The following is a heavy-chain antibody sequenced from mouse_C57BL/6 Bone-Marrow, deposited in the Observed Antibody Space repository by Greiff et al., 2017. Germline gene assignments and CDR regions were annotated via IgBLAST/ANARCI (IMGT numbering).Heavy chain of an antibody. J-gene: IGHJ3*01. V-gene: IGHV1-18*01. CDR1: GYTFTDYN. CDR2: INPNNGGT. Sequence: EVQVVESGPELVKPGASVKIPCKASGYTFTDYNMDWVKQSHGKSLEWIGDINPNNGGTIYNQKFKGKATLTADKSSSTAYMQLSSLTSEDSAVYFCARREYYPLAYWGQGTLVTVSA. CDR3: ARREYYPLAY. D-gene: IGHD1-1*01.